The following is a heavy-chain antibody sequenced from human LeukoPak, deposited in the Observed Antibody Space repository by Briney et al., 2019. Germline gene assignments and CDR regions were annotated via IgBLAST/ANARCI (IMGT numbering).Heavy chain of an antibody. CDR2: TYYRSKWYN. Sequence: SQTLSLTCAISGDSVSSNGAAWNWIRQSPSRGLEWLGRTYYRSKWYNDYAVSVKSRITINPDTSKSQFSLQLNSVTPEDTAVYYCARGGPNRGYDWDYFDYWGQGTLVTVSS. D-gene: IGHD5-12*01. CDR1: GDSVSSNGAA. J-gene: IGHJ4*02. CDR3: ARGGPNRGYDWDYFDY. V-gene: IGHV6-1*01.